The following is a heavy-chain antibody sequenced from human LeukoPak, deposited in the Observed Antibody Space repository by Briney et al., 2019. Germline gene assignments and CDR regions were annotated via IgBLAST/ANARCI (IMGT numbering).Heavy chain of an antibody. CDR2: IYYSGST. Sequence: SETLSLTCAVYGGSFSTYYWSWIRQPPGKGLEWIGYIYYSGSTNYNPSLKSRVTISVDTSKNHFSLKLNSVTAADTAFYYCARGGTYYDYWGQGTLVTVSS. D-gene: IGHD1-26*01. J-gene: IGHJ4*02. CDR1: GGSFSTYY. CDR3: ARGGTYYDY. V-gene: IGHV4-59*01.